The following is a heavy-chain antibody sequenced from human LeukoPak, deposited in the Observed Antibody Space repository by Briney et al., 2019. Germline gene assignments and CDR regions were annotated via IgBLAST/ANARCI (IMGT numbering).Heavy chain of an antibody. J-gene: IGHJ4*02. CDR2: IYPADSDT. Sequence: RGAPLKISCMASGYTFTTCCIGWGRQMPGKGLEWMGVIYPADSDTRYSPSFQGQITISADKSISTAYLQWSSLKASDTAMYYCARAWCCSGGTCYAENWGQGTLVTVSS. CDR1: GYTFTTCC. V-gene: IGHV5-51*01. D-gene: IGHD2-15*01. CDR3: ARAWCCSGGTCYAEN.